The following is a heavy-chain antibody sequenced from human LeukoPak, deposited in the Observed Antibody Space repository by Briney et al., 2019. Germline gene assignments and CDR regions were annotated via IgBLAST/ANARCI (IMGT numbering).Heavy chain of an antibody. CDR1: GXSFSRYW. CDR2: IYPGDSDT. Sequence: GESLKISCKGSGXSFSRYWIGWARQMPGKGLEWMGIIYPGDSDTRYSPTFQGQVSISADKSISTAYLQWSSLKASDSAMYYCARPSDCSTTSCPFDYWGQGTLVTVSS. J-gene: IGHJ4*02. D-gene: IGHD2-2*01. CDR3: ARPSDCSTTSCPFDY. V-gene: IGHV5-51*01.